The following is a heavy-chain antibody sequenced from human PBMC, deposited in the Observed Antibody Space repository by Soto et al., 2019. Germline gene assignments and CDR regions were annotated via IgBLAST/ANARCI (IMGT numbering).Heavy chain of an antibody. CDR2: IIPIFGTA. V-gene: IGHV1-69*06. CDR3: ARADRRGSGRYYPYYFYGMDV. D-gene: IGHD3-10*01. Sequence: PRASVKVSCKASGGTFSSYAISWVRQAPGQGLEWMGGIIPIFGTANYAQKFQGRVTITADKSTRTSYMEPSSLRSEDTSVYYCARADRRGSGRYYPYYFYGMDVWGQGTTVTVSS. J-gene: IGHJ6*02. CDR1: GGTFSSYA.